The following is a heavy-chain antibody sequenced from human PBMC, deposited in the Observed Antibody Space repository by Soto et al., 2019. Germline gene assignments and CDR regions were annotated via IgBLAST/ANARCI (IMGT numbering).Heavy chain of an antibody. Sequence: GESLKISCRCSGYTFSNFWIAWVRHLPGKGLEWMGIIYPGDHETRYSPSFHGKVAISADKSINTAYLQWSSLEASDSAFYYCARSPRSSPYFDYWGQGALVTVSS. D-gene: IGHD6-13*01. CDR2: IYPGDHET. CDR1: GYTFSNFW. J-gene: IGHJ4*02. V-gene: IGHV5-51*01. CDR3: ARSPRSSPYFDY.